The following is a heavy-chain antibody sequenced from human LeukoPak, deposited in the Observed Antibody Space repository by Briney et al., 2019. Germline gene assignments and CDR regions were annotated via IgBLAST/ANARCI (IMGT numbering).Heavy chain of an antibody. CDR3: ARFRVGGYYGMDV. Sequence: SGTLSLTCAVSGGSISSSNWWSWVRQPPGKGLEWIGEIYHSGSTNYNPSPKSRVTISVDKSKNQFSLKLSSVTAADTAVYYCARFRVGGYYGMDVWGKGTTVTVSS. D-gene: IGHD3-10*01. J-gene: IGHJ6*04. CDR1: GGSISSSNW. CDR2: IYHSGST. V-gene: IGHV4-4*02.